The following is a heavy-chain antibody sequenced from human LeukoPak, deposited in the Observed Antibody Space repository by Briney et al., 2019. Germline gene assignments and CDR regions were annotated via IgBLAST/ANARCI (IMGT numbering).Heavy chain of an antibody. CDR1: GGTFSSYA. CDR2: IIPILGIA. D-gene: IGHD6-6*01. V-gene: IGHV1-69*04. CDR3: ARASSSSSLGIDY. Sequence: ASVKVSCKASGGTFSSYAISWVRQAPGQGLEWMGSIIPILGIANYAQKFQGRVTITADKSTSTAYMELSSLRSEDTAVYYCARASSSSSLGIDYWGQGALVTVSS. J-gene: IGHJ4*02.